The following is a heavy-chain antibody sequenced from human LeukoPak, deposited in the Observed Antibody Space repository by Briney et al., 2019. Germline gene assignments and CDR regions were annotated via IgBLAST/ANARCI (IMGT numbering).Heavy chain of an antibody. D-gene: IGHD3-22*01. CDR2: ISYDGSNK. CDR3: AKDGGYYDIDY. J-gene: IGHJ4*02. V-gene: IGHV3-30*18. Sequence: GRSLRLSCAASGFTFSTYGMHWVRQAPGKGLEWVAVISYDGSNKYYAGSVKGRFTISRDNSKNTLYLQMNSLSAEDTAVYYCAKDGGYYDIDYWGQGTLVTVSS. CDR1: GFTFSTYG.